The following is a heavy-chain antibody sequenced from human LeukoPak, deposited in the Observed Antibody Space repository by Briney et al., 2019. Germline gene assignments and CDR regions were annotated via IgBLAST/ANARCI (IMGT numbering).Heavy chain of an antibody. CDR1: GFTFSSYW. CDR3: ARGGVPRGFDD. D-gene: IGHD3-10*01. V-gene: IGHV3-74*01. Sequence: GGSLRLSCAASGFTFSSYWMKWARQAPGKVLVWVSHIKGDGSSTSYADSVKGRCTFSRDNAKTTLYLQMNTLRGEDTAVYYCARGGVPRGFDDWGQGTLVTVSS. CDR2: IKGDGSST. J-gene: IGHJ4*02.